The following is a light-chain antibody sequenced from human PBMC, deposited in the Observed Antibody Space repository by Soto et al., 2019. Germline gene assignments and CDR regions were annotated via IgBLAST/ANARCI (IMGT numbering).Light chain of an antibody. CDR3: QHYGSSPPKYT. J-gene: IGKJ2*01. V-gene: IGKV3-20*01. CDR1: QSVSSSS. Sequence: EIVLTQSPGTLSLSPGERATLSCRASQSVSSSSLAWYQHKPGQAPRLLIYDAFSRATDIPDRFSGSWSGTYFTLTISRLEPEDFAVYYCQHYGSSPPKYTFGQGTKLEI. CDR2: DAF.